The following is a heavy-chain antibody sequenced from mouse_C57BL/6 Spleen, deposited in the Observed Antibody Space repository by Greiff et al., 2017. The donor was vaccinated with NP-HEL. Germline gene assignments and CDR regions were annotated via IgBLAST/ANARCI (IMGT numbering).Heavy chain of an antibody. CDR3: ARDLYYSNYVWYFDV. CDR2: IYPRSGNT. J-gene: IGHJ1*03. D-gene: IGHD2-5*01. CDR1: GYTFTSYG. V-gene: IGHV1-81*01. Sequence: QVQLKESGAELARPGASVKLSCKASGYTFTSYGISWVKQRTGQGLEWIGEIYPRSGNTYYNEKFKGKATLTADKSSSTAYMELRSLTSEDSAVYFCARDLYYSNYVWYFDVWGTGTTVTVSS.